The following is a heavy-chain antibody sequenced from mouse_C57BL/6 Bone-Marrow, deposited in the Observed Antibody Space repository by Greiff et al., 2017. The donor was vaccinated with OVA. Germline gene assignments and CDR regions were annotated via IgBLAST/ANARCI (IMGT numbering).Heavy chain of an antibody. V-gene: IGHV1-7*01. Sequence: QVQLQQSGAELAKPGASVKLSCKASGYTFTSYWMHWVKQRPGQRLEWIGYINPSSGYPKYNQKFKGKATLTAENSASTAYMQLSSLTYEDSAVYYWARTVNTVEEGFDDWGTGTTVTVSS. CDR2: INPSSGYP. CDR1: GYTFTSYW. CDR3: ARTVNTVEEGFDD. D-gene: IGHD1-1*01. J-gene: IGHJ1*03.